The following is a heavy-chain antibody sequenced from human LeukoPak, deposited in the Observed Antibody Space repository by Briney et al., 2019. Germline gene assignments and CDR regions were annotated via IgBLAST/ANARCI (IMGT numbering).Heavy chain of an antibody. CDR2: ISTTGDTI. Sequence: GGSLRLSCAASGFTFSDYYMNWIRQAPGKGLEWVSLISTTGDTIYYTDSVKGRFTISRDNAKNSLYLQMNSLRAEDTAVYYCARRPAYDYGDSFDYWGQGTLVTVSS. CDR3: ARRPAYDYGDSFDY. D-gene: IGHD4-17*01. CDR1: GFTFSDYY. V-gene: IGHV3-11*04. J-gene: IGHJ4*02.